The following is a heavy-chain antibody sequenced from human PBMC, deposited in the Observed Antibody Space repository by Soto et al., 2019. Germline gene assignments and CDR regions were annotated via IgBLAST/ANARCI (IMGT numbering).Heavy chain of an antibody. CDR2: IYYSGST. J-gene: IGHJ4*02. D-gene: IGHD3-9*01. V-gene: IGHV4-59*01. CDR3: ARLTDLQFFDWSLPVFDY. CDR1: GGSISSYY. Sequence: SETLSLTCTVSGGSISSYYWSWIRQPPGKGLEWIGYIYYSGSTNYNPSLNSRVTISVDTSKNQFSLKLSSVTAADTAVYYCARLTDLQFFDWSLPVFDYWGQGTLVTVSS.